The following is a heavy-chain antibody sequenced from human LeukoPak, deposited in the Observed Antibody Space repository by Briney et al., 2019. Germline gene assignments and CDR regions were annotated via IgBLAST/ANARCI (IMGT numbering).Heavy chain of an antibody. D-gene: IGHD2-15*01. CDR1: GGTFSSYT. CDR2: IITIIGIA. Sequence: SVKVSCKASGGTFSSYTISWVRQDPGQGGEWMGRIITIIGIANYAQKLQSRDTITADKTTRTAYMELSSLRSEDTAVYYCARDANCSGGSCYDRWFDPWGQGTLVTVSS. V-gene: IGHV1-69*10. J-gene: IGHJ5*02. CDR3: ARDANCSGGSCYDRWFDP.